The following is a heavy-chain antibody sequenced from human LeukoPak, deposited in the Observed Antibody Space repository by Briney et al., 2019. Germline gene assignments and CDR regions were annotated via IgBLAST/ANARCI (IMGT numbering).Heavy chain of an antibody. J-gene: IGHJ4*02. CDR2: MNPNSGDT. V-gene: IGHV1-8*02. CDR3: ARGPYGTGSHFDF. Sequence: ASVKVSCKASGSTFSSYDINWVRQATGQGLEWMGWMNPNSGDTGYTQMFQGRVTMTRDTSISTAYMELSSLRSEDTAVYYCARGPYGTGSHFDFWGQGTLVTVSS. D-gene: IGHD3-10*01. CDR1: GSTFSSYD.